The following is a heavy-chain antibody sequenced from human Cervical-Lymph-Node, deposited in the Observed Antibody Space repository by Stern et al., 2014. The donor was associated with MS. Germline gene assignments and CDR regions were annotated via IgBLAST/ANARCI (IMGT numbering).Heavy chain of an antibody. CDR1: GGSFSGYY. J-gene: IGHJ4*02. CDR2: INHSGRT. D-gene: IGHD6-13*01. Sequence: QVQLQQWGAGLLKPSETLSLTCAVYGGSFSGYYWSWIRQPPGKGLEWIGEINHSGRTNYNPSLKSRVTISVDTSKNEFSLKLSSVTAADTAVYYCTRGGIVAAVDYWGQGALVAVSS. V-gene: IGHV4-34*01. CDR3: TRGGIVAAVDY.